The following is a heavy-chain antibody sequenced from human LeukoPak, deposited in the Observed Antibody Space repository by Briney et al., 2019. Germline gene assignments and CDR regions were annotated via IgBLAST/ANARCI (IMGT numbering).Heavy chain of an antibody. J-gene: IGHJ4*02. CDR1: GGTFSSYA. D-gene: IGHD6-19*01. Sequence: SVKVSCKASGGTFSSYAISWVRQAPGQGLEWMGRIIPILGIANYAQKFQGRVTITADKSTSTAYMELSSLRSEDTAVYYCAKMVHTEQWLVPFDYWGQGTLVTVSS. V-gene: IGHV1-69*04. CDR3: AKMVHTEQWLVPFDY. CDR2: IIPILGIA.